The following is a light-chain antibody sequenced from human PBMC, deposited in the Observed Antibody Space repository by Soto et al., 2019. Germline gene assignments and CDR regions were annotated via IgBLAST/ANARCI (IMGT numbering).Light chain of an antibody. CDR2: GAS. CDR1: QSISDT. V-gene: IGKV3D-15*01. CDR3: QQRNKWPPVT. J-gene: IGKJ4*01. Sequence: EIVMTQSPATLSVSPGGRATLSCRASQSISDTLAWYQQKPGQAPRLLIYGASSRATGIPDKFSGSGSGTDFTLTIDGLEPEDFAVYYCQQRNKWPPVTFGGGTKVDIK.